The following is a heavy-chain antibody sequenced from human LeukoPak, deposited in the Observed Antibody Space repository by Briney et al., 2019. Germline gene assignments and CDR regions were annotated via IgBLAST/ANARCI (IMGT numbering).Heavy chain of an antibody. J-gene: IGHJ4*02. CDR3: ARENTGSYREFDY. D-gene: IGHD1-26*01. Sequence: PSETLSLTCAVYGGSFSGYYWSWIRLPPGKGLEWIGEINHSGSTNYNPSLKSRVTMSVDSSNNQCSLKLSSVTAADTAVYYCARENTGSYREFDYWGQGTLVTVSS. CDR2: INHSGST. V-gene: IGHV4-34*01. CDR1: GGSFSGYY.